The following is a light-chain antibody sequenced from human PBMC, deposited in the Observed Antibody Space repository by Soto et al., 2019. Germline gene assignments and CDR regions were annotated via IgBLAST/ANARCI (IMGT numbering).Light chain of an antibody. CDR3: QQYDSWPLT. V-gene: IGKV3-20*01. Sequence: EVVLTQSPGTLSLSPGERATLSCRASQSVSSSYLAWYQQKPGQAPRLLIYGASSRATGIPDRFSGSGSGTEFTLTISSLQSEDFAVYYCQQYDSWPLTFSGGTKV. J-gene: IGKJ4*01. CDR2: GAS. CDR1: QSVSSSY.